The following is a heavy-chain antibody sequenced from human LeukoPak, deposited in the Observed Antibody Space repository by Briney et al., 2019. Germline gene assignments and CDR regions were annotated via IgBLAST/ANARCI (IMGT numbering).Heavy chain of an antibody. CDR3: ARGIQYYDILTVPFDP. D-gene: IGHD3-9*01. V-gene: IGHV4-34*01. CDR2: INHSGST. J-gene: IGHJ5*02. Sequence: SETLSLTCAVYGGSFSGYYWSWIRQPPGKGLEWIGEINHSGSTNYNPSLKSRVTISVDTSKNQFSLKLSSVTVADTAVYYCARGIQYYDILTVPFDPWGQGTLVTVSS. CDR1: GGSFSGYY.